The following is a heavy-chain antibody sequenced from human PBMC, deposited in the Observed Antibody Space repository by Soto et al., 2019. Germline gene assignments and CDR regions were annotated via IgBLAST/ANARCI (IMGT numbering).Heavy chain of an antibody. CDR3: ARQPTTGDTDLWFDP. D-gene: IGHD2-21*01. J-gene: IGHJ5*02. V-gene: IGHV4-39*01. CDR2: IFYSGST. Sequence: QLQLLESGPGLVKASETLSLTCNVSGGSISTSRSYWAWIRQPPGKGLEVLSNIFYSGSTYHNPSLASRVTVSVDTSKNEFSLKLRSVTAADTAVYYCARQPTTGDTDLWFDPWGQGTLVTVSS. CDR1: GGSISTSRSY.